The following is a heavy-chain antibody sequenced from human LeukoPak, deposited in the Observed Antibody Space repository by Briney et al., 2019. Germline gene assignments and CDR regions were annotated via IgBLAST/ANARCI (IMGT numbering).Heavy chain of an antibody. Sequence: PGRSLRLSCAGAGFTFSSYAMHWVRQAPGKGLEWVAVISHDGINKYYADSVKGRFTISRDNARNSLYLQMNSLRAEDTAVYYCAREGVAARSSRAFDIWGQGTMVTVSS. CDR1: GFTFSSYA. CDR2: ISHDGINK. J-gene: IGHJ3*02. D-gene: IGHD6-6*01. V-gene: IGHV3-30-3*01. CDR3: AREGVAARSSRAFDI.